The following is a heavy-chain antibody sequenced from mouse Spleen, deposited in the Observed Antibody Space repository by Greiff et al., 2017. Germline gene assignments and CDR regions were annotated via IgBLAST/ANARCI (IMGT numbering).Heavy chain of an antibody. CDR2: ISYDGSN. V-gene: IGHV3-6*01. CDR1: GYSITSGYY. D-gene: IGHD1-1*01. Sequence: EVKLVESGPGLVKPSQSLSLTCSVTGYSITSGYYWNWIRQFPGNKLEWMGYISYDGSNNYNPSLKNRISITRDTSKNQFFLKLNSVTTEDTATYYCAREGTTVGGFDYWGQGTTLTVSS. J-gene: IGHJ2*01. CDR3: AREGTTVGGFDY.